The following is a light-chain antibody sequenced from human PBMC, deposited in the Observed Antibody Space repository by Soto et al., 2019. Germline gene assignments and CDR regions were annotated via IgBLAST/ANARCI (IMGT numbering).Light chain of an antibody. CDR2: GTS. V-gene: IGKV3-20*01. J-gene: IGKJ1*01. Sequence: ENVLTQSPGTLSLSPGERATLSCRASQRVSSTHLAWYQQKPGQAPRLLIYGTSVRATGIPDRFRGSGSGTDFTLTISRLEPEDSAVYYCQQYGNSPWTFGQGTKVEIK. CDR1: QRVSSTH. CDR3: QQYGNSPWT.